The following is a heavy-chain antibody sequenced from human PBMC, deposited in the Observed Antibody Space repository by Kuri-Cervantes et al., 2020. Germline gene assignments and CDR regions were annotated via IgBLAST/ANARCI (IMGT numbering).Heavy chain of an antibody. CDR2: INPNSGGT. V-gene: IGHV1-2*02. CDR3: ARVVVVVPDPNTGGWYLDL. J-gene: IGHJ2*01. Sequence: ASVKVSCKASGYTFTGYYMHWVRQAPGQGLEWMGWINPNSGGTNYAQKFQGRVTITADESTSTAYMELSSLRSEDTAVYYCARVVVVVPDPNTGGWYLDLWGRGTLVTVSS. CDR1: GYTFTGYY. D-gene: IGHD2-2*01.